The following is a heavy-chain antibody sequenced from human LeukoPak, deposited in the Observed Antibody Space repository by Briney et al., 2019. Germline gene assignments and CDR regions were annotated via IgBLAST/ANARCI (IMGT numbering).Heavy chain of an antibody. V-gene: IGHV1-46*01. J-gene: IGHJ5*02. Sequence: ASVKVSCKASGYTFTNYYMHWVRQAPGQGLEWMGVIDPSAGSTTYAQKFQGRVTMTRDTATSTVYMELSSLRSEDTAVYYCARSDYYDSSGYYHWGQGTLVTVSS. D-gene: IGHD3-22*01. CDR3: ARSDYYDSSGYYH. CDR1: GYTFTNYY. CDR2: IDPSAGST.